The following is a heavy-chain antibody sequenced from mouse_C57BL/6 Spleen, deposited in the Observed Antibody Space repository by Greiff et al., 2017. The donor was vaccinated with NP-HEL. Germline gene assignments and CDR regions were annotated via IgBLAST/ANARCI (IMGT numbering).Heavy chain of an antibody. J-gene: IGHJ4*01. CDR3: ARHEGATVVPLYGMDY. CDR2: FYPGSGSI. Sequence: QVHVKQSGAELVKPGASVKLSCKASGYTFTEYTIHWVKQRSGQGLEWIGWFYPGSGSIKYNEKFKDKATLTADKSSSTVYMELSRLTSEDSAVYFCARHEGATVVPLYGMDYWGQGTSVTVSS. D-gene: IGHD1-1*01. V-gene: IGHV1-62-2*01. CDR1: GYTFTEYT.